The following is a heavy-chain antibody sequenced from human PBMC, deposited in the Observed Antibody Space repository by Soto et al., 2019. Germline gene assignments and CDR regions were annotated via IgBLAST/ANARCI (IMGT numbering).Heavy chain of an antibody. CDR3: ITDPGGRSRYRMDV. CDR2: IQSKIDGGTT. V-gene: IGHV3-15*01. CDR1: GFTFSNAW. Sequence: GGSLRLSCAASGFTFSNAWMSWVRQAPGKGLEWVGRIQSKIDGGTTDYAAPVKGRFTISRDDSKNTLYLQMNSLKTEDTAVYYCITDPGGRSRYRMDVWGQGTTVTVSS. D-gene: IGHD3-16*01. J-gene: IGHJ6*01.